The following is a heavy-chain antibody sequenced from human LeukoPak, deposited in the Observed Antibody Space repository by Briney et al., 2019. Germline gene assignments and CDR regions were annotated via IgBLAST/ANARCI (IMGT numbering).Heavy chain of an antibody. CDR3: VVTIFGVVIIGPRGYFDY. V-gene: IGHV1-2*06. D-gene: IGHD3-3*01. CDR2: INPNSGGT. Sequence: ASVKVSCKASGYTFTGYYMHWVRQAPGQGLEWMGRINPNSGGTNYAQKFQGRVTMTRDTSISTAYMELSRLRSDDTAVYYCVVTIFGVVIIGPRGYFDYWGQGTLVNISS. CDR1: GYTFTGYY. J-gene: IGHJ4*02.